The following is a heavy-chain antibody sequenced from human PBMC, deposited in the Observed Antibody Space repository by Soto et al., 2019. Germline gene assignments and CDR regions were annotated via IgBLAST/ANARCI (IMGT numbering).Heavy chain of an antibody. CDR3: ARRGDSSGYIDY. CDR2: IYPGDSDT. J-gene: IGHJ4*02. D-gene: IGHD3-22*01. V-gene: IGHV5-51*01. Sequence: GETLKISCNGSGYSFTSYWIGWVRKMPGKGLEWMGIIYPGDSDTRYSPSFQGQVTSSADKSISTAYLQWSSLNASDTGMYYCARRGDSSGYIDYWGQGILVTVSS. CDR1: GYSFTSYW.